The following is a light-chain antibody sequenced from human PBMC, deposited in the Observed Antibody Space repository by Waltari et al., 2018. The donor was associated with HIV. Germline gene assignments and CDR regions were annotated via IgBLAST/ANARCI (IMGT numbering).Light chain of an antibody. Sequence: QSALTQPASVSGSPGQSITISCTGTSSDVGYYNYVPWYQQHHGKAPKLMIYEVSDRPSGVSNRFSGSKSGNTASLTISGLQAEDEADYFCASYTSSSTLEFGGGTKLTVL. CDR2: EVS. CDR1: SSDVGYYNY. V-gene: IGLV2-14*01. CDR3: ASYTSSSTLE. J-gene: IGLJ3*02.